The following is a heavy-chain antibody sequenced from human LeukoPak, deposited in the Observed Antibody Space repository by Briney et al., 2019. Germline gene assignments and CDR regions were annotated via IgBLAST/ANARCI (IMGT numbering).Heavy chain of an antibody. CDR2: ISYRTSHI. Sequence: PGGSLRLSCTASGFTFSDCDMNWFRQAPGKGLEWVSSISYRTSHIYYADSVKGRFTISRDNAKNSLYLQMDSLRAEDTAVYFCGRAFPPLRTAAAGDYWGQGTSVTVSS. J-gene: IGHJ4*02. CDR1: GFTFSDCD. V-gene: IGHV3-21*01. D-gene: IGHD6-13*01. CDR3: GRAFPPLRTAAAGDY.